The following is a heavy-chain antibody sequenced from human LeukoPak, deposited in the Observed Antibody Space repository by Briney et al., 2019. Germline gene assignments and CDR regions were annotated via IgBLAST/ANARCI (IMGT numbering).Heavy chain of an antibody. CDR3: ARANYDFWSGYGVRPGYYYYMDV. CDR2: ISGRNTST. CDR1: GFSFRDYA. D-gene: IGHD3-3*01. J-gene: IGHJ6*03. Sequence: GGSLRLSCGASGFSFRDYAMSWVRQAPGKGLEWVSAISGRNTSTYYADSVKGRFTISRDNSKNTLYLQMNSLRAEDTAVYYCARANYDFWSGYGVRPGYYYYMDVWGKGTTVTVSS. V-gene: IGHV3-23*01.